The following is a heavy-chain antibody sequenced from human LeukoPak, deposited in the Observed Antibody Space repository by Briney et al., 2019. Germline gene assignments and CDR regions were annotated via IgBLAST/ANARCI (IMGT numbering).Heavy chain of an antibody. Sequence: SETLSLTCTVSGGSISCGGYYWSWIRQHPGKVLEWIGYIYYSGSTYYNPSLKSRVTISVDTSKNQFSLKLSSVTAADTAVYYCARVSRIAAAGSMDVWGQGTTVTVSS. J-gene: IGHJ6*02. CDR2: IYYSGST. D-gene: IGHD6-13*01. CDR1: GGSISCGGYY. CDR3: ARVSRIAAAGSMDV. V-gene: IGHV4-31*03.